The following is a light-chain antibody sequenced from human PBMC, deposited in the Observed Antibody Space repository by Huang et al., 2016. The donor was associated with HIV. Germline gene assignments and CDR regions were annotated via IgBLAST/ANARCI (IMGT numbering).Light chain of an antibody. CDR1: QDIGND. V-gene: IGKV1-6*01. J-gene: IGKJ1*01. CDR3: LQDYTYPWT. CDR2: AAS. Sequence: AIHMTQAPASLSASVGDRVTITCRASQDIGNDLGWYQQRLGKAPKLLVSAASHLQSGVPSRFTGSGSGTQFTLTISGLQPEDFATYYCLQDYTYPWTFGQGTKVEI.